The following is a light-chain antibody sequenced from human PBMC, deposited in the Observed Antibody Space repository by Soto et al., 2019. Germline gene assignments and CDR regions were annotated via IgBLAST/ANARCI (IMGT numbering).Light chain of an antibody. J-gene: IGKJ1*01. Sequence: EIVMTQSPATLSVSPWERATLSCRASQSVSSNLAWYQQKPGQAPRLLIYGASTRATGIPARSSSSGSGTEITLTISSLQSEDFAVYYCQQYNNWPQTFGQGTKVDIK. V-gene: IGKV3-15*01. CDR2: GAS. CDR3: QQYNNWPQT. CDR1: QSVSSN.